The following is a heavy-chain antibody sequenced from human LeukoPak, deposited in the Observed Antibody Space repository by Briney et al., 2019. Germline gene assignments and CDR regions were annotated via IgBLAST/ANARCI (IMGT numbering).Heavy chain of an antibody. CDR3: ARARRYYDSSGYYKGSYYFDY. D-gene: IGHD3-22*01. J-gene: IGHJ4*02. V-gene: IGHV4-34*01. CDR1: GGSFSGYH. CDR2: INHSGST. Sequence: SETLSLTCAVYGGSFSGYHWTWIRQPPGKGLEWIGEINHSGSTNYNPSLKSRVTISVDTSKNQFSLKLSSVTAADTAVYYCARARRYYDSSGYYKGSYYFDYWGQGTLVTVSS.